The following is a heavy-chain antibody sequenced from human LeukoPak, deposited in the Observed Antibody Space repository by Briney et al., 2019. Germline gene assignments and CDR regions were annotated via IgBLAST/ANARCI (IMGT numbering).Heavy chain of an antibody. V-gene: IGHV4-59*01. CDR1: GGSFEHYF. CDR2: VYYSGST. D-gene: IGHD3-10*01. J-gene: IGHJ4*02. CDR3: ASHRRSHGSEY. Sequence: TETLSLTCTVSGGSFEHYFWSWIRQPPGKGLEWIGYVYYSGSTDYSPSLKSRLTISADTSKNQFSLKLSSVTAADTAVYYCASHRRSHGSEYWGQGTLVTVSS.